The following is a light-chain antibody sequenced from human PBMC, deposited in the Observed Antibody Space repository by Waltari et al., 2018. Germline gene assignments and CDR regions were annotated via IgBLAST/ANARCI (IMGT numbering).Light chain of an antibody. CDR2: YAS. V-gene: IGKV3-11*01. J-gene: IGKJ4*01. CDR3: QQRYA. Sequence: EMVLTQSPATLSLSPGQRAALSCSASQDVNEYIAWYQQKPGQPPRLLIYYASTRATGIPDRFSGSGSGTDFTLTISTLEPEDFGVYYCQQRYAFGGGTKVEI. CDR1: QDVNEY.